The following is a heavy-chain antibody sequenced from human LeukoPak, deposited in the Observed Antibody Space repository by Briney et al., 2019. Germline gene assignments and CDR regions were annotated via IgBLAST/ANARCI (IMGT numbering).Heavy chain of an antibody. J-gene: IGHJ4*02. V-gene: IGHV3-30*18. Sequence: PGRSLRLSCAASGFTFSSYGMHWVRQAPGKGLEWVAVISYDGSNKYYADSVKGRFTISRDNSKNRLYLQMNSLRAEDTAVYYCAKARYYDSSGYYADYWGQGTLVTVSS. CDR3: AKARYYDSSGYYADY. CDR2: ISYDGSNK. D-gene: IGHD3-22*01. CDR1: GFTFSSYG.